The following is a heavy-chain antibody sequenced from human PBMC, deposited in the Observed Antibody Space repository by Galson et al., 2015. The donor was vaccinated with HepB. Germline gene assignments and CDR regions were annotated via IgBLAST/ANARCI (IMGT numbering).Heavy chain of an antibody. CDR3: AREGDPPMGAFDI. J-gene: IGHJ3*02. Sequence: SLRLSCAASGFTFSSYGMHWVRQAPGKGLEWVAVIWYDGSNKYYADSVKGRFTISRDNSKNTLYLQMNSLRAEDTAVYYCAREGDPPMGAFDIWGQGTMVTVSS. CDR2: IWYDGSNK. CDR1: GFTFSSYG. D-gene: IGHD2-8*01. V-gene: IGHV3-33*01.